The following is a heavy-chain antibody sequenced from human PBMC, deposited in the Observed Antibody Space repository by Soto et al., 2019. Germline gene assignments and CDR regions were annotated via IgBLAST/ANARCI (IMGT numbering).Heavy chain of an antibody. CDR3: ADLGATTRSLLR. D-gene: IGHD1-26*01. CDR2: INQDGSEK. V-gene: IGHV3-7*01. J-gene: IGHJ1*01. CDR1: GFTFSSYW. Sequence: EVQLVESGGDLVQPGGSLRLSCAASGFTFSSYWMSWVRQAPGKGLEWVANINQDGSEKYYVDSVKGRFTISRDNAKNSLYLQMNSLRDADTAVYHCADLGATTRSLLRWGQGTLVTVSS.